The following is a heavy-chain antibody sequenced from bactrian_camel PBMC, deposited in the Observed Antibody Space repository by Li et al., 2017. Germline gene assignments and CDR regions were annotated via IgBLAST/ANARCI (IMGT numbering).Heavy chain of an antibody. V-gene: IGHV3S55*01. CDR1: GLTGSRTY. J-gene: IGHJ4*01. Sequence: HVQLVESGGGPVQAGGSLRLSCAASGLTGSRTYMAWFRQAPGKEREGVAALNDDGSAGYAATVRGRAAISRDKKNNTLYLEMNSLKLDASATYYCAAGFVCTVSAGVRYWGQGTQVTVS. CDR3: AAGFVCTVSAGVRY. D-gene: IGHD3*01. CDR2: LNDDGSA.